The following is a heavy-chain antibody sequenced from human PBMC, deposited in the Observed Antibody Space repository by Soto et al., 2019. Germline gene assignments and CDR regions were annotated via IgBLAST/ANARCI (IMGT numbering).Heavy chain of an antibody. Sequence: SETLSLTCTVSGGSISSYHWSWIRQPPGKGLEWIGYIYYSGSTNYNPSLKSRVTISVDTSKNQFSLKLNSMTAADTAVYYCARHNYGSGSTYFDYWGQGTLVTVSS. J-gene: IGHJ4*02. CDR3: ARHNYGSGSTYFDY. V-gene: IGHV4-59*08. CDR1: GGSISSYH. D-gene: IGHD3-10*01. CDR2: IYYSGST.